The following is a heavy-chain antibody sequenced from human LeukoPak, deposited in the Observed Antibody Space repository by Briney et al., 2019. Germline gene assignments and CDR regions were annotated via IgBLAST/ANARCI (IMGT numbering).Heavy chain of an antibody. D-gene: IGHD2-15*01. Sequence: SGTLSLTCTVSGGSISSSSYYWGWIRQPPGKGLEWIGSRYYSGSTYYNPSLKSRIPISVDTSKNQFSLKLSSVTAADTAVYYCAGQCSGGTCGFDYWGQGTLVTVSS. CDR3: AGQCSGGTCGFDY. V-gene: IGHV4-39*01. CDR2: RYYSGST. J-gene: IGHJ4*02. CDR1: GGSISSSSYY.